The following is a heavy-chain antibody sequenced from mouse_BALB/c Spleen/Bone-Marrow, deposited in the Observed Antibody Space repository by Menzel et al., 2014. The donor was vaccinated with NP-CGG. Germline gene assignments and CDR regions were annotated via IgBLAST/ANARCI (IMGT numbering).Heavy chain of an antibody. Sequence: EVQGVESGGGLVKPGGSLKLACAASGFAFTCYDMSWVRQTPEKRLEWVAYISSGVGSTYYPDTVKGRFTISRDNAKNTLYLQMSSLKSEDTAMFYCARRVGRGGFAYWGQGTLVTVSA. J-gene: IGHJ3*01. CDR1: GFAFTCYD. CDR3: ARRVGRGGFAY. V-gene: IGHV5-12-1*01. CDR2: ISSGVGST.